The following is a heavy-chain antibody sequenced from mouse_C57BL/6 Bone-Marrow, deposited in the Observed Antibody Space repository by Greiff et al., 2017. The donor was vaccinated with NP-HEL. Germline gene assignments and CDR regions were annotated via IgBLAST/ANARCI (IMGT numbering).Heavy chain of an antibody. CDR1: GYPFTSYW. CDR2: INPSSGYT. CDR3: ARLLPGY. Sequence: VQLQQSGAELAKPGASVKLSCKASGYPFTSYWMHWVKQRPGQGLAWIGYINPSSGYTKYNQKFKDKATLTAYKSSSPAYMQLSSLTYEDSAVYYCARLLPGYWGQGTTLTVSS. D-gene: IGHD2-10*01. V-gene: IGHV1-7*01. J-gene: IGHJ2*01.